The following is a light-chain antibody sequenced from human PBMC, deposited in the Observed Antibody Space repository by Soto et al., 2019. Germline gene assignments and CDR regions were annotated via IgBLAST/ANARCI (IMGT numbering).Light chain of an antibody. Sequence: QAVVTQPPSASGSPGQSVTISCTGTSSDVGSYNFVSWYQQHPGKAPKLLIYEVSKRPSGVPDRFSASTSGNTASLTVSGLQAEDAADYYCSSYAGNNNLIFGGGTKLTVL. CDR2: EVS. V-gene: IGLV2-8*01. J-gene: IGLJ2*01. CDR1: SSDVGSYNF. CDR3: SSYAGNNNLI.